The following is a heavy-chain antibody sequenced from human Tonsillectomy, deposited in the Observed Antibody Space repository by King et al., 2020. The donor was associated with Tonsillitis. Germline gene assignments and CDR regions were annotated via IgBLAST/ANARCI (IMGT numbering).Heavy chain of an antibody. CDR3: ARVEMATIWYFDL. D-gene: IGHD5-24*01. V-gene: IGHV3-30-3*01. Sequence: VQLVESGGGVVQPGRSLRLSCAASGFTFSSSAVHWVRQAPGKGLEWVAVISDDGSRTYYADSVKGRFTIARDNSKNTLSLQMNSLRAEDTAVYYCARVEMATIWYFDLWGRGTLVTVSS. CDR2: ISDDGSRT. CDR1: GFTFSSSA. J-gene: IGHJ2*01.